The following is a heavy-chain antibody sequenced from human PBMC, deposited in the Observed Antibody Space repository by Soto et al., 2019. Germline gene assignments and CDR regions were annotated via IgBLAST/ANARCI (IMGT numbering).Heavy chain of an antibody. V-gene: IGHV3-43*01. Sequence: EVQLVESGGVVVQPGGSLRLSCAASGFTFDDYTMHWVRQAPGKGLEWVSLISWDGGSTYYADSVKGRFTISRDNSKNSLYLQMNSLRTEDTALYYCAKGPAYYYDSSGYYFDYWGQGTLVTVSS. CDR2: ISWDGGST. D-gene: IGHD3-22*01. CDR1: GFTFDDYT. J-gene: IGHJ4*02. CDR3: AKGPAYYYDSSGYYFDY.